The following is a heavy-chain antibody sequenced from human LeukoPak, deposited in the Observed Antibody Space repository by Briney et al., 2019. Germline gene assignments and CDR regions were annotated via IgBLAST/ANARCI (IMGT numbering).Heavy chain of an antibody. CDR2: INHSGST. CDR3: ARGPVSSGWYRGDY. J-gene: IGHJ4*02. Sequence: SETLSLTCAVDGGSFSGYCWSWIRQPPGKGLEWIGEINHSGSTNYNPSLKSRVTISVDTSKNQFSLKLSSVTAADTAVYYCARGPVSSGWYRGDYWGQGTLVTVSS. V-gene: IGHV4-34*01. D-gene: IGHD6-19*01. CDR1: GGSFSGYC.